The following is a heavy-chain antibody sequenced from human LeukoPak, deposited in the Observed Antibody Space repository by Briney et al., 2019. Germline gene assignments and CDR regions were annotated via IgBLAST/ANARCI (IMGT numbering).Heavy chain of an antibody. J-gene: IGHJ4*02. D-gene: IGHD6-19*01. Sequence: SVKVSCKASGYTFTSYAISWVRQAPGQGLEWMGGIIPIFGTANYAQKFQGRVTITADESTSTAYMELSSLRSEDTAVYYCARELGSGWYYFDYWGQGTLVTVSS. CDR3: ARELGSGWYYFDY. CDR2: IIPIFGTA. V-gene: IGHV1-69*13. CDR1: GYTFTSYA.